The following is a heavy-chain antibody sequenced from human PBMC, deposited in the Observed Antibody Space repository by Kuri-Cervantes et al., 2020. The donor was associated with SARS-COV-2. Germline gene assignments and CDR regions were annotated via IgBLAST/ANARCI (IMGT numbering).Heavy chain of an antibody. CDR1: GFTFSSYA. Sequence: GESLKISCSASGFTFSSYAMNWVRQAPGKGLEWVSYISSSGSTIYYADSVKGRFTISRDNAKNSLYLQMNSLRAEDTAVYYCARLGITDSFDYWGQGTLVTVSS. CDR2: ISSSGSTI. CDR3: ARLGITDSFDY. D-gene: IGHD1-20*01. V-gene: IGHV3-48*03. J-gene: IGHJ4*02.